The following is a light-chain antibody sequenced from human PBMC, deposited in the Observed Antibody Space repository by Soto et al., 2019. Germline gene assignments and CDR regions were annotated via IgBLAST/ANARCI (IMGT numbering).Light chain of an antibody. CDR2: SDD. Sequence: QSVLTQPPSLSGTLGQRVTISCSGSNSNIGRYSVNWYQHFPGTAPKILIYSDDERPSGVPDRFSGSKSGPSASLAISGLQSEDEAEYYCAAWDDNLNGPLFGGGTKLTVL. CDR3: AAWDDNLNGPL. J-gene: IGLJ3*02. CDR1: NSNIGRYS. V-gene: IGLV1-44*01.